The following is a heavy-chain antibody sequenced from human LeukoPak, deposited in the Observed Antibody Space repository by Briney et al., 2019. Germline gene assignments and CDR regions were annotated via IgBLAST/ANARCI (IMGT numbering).Heavy chain of an antibody. CDR3: ARDSGYYPA. Sequence: PETLSLTCTVSGGSISSSSYYWGWIRQPPGKGLEWIGSIYYSGSTYYNPSLKSRVTISVDTSKNQFSLKLSSVTAADTAVYYCARDSGYYPAWGQGTLVAVSS. J-gene: IGHJ5*02. D-gene: IGHD3-22*01. CDR1: GGSISSSSYY. V-gene: IGHV4-39*02. CDR2: IYYSGST.